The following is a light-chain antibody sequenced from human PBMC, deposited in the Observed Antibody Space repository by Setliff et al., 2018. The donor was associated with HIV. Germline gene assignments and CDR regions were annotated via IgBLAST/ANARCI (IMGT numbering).Light chain of an antibody. CDR3: AAWDASLIRYV. CDR1: SSDVGGYNY. V-gene: IGLV2-11*01. CDR2: DVS. Sequence: QSALAQPRSVSGSPGQSVTISCTGTSSDVGGYNYVSWYQQFPGKAPKLMIYDVSKRPSGVPDRFSGSKSGTSASLAISGLQSEDEADYYYAAWDASLIRYVFGTGTKVTVL. J-gene: IGLJ1*01.